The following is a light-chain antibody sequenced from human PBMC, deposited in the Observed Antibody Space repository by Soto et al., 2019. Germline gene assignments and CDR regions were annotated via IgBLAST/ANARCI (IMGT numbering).Light chain of an antibody. V-gene: IGLV2-11*01. CDR1: SSDVGYYKY. Sequence: QSVLTQPRSVSGSPGQSVTISCTGTSSDVGYYKYVSWYQHHPGKAPQLMIYDVSKRPSGVPDRFSGSKSGNTASLTISGLQTEDEADYYCCSYAGSYTLIFGGGTKLTVL. J-gene: IGLJ2*01. CDR2: DVS. CDR3: CSYAGSYTLI.